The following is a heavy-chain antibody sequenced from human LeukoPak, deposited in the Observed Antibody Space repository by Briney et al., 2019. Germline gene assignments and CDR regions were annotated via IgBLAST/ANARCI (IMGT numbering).Heavy chain of an antibody. Sequence: SETLSLTCTVSGGSISSSPYYWGWIRQPPGKGLEWIGTIYYSGSTYYNPSLKSRVTISVDTSKNQFSLKPTSVTAADAAVYYCARPVPSRLGWFDPWGQGTLVTVSS. CDR3: ARPVPSRLGWFDP. D-gene: IGHD1-1*01. J-gene: IGHJ5*02. V-gene: IGHV4-39*01. CDR2: IYYSGST. CDR1: GGSISSSPYY.